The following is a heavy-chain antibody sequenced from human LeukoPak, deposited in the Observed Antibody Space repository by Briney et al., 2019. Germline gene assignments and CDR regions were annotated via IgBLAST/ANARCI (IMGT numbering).Heavy chain of an antibody. CDR3: AKGGGYYGSRLDY. CDR2: ISYDVSNK. CDR1: GFTFRSYG. Sequence: GRSLRLSCAASGFTFRSYGMHWVRQAPGKGLEWVAVISYDVSNKYYADSVKGRFTISRDNSKNTLYLQMKSLRAEDTAVYYCAKGGGYYGSRLDYWGQGTLVTVSS. D-gene: IGHD3-10*01. J-gene: IGHJ4*02. V-gene: IGHV3-30*18.